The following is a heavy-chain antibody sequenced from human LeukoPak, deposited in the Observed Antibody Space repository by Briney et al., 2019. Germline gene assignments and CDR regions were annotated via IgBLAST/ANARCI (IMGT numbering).Heavy chain of an antibody. CDR3: ARDSSGWPFDH. CDR1: GFTVSSNY. CDR2: IYSGGST. D-gene: IGHD6-19*01. J-gene: IGHJ4*02. V-gene: IGHV3-66*01. Sequence: GGSLRLSCAASGFTVSSNYMSWVRQAPGKGLEWVSVIYSGGSTYYADSVKGRFTISRDNSKSTLYLQMNSLRAEDTAVYYCARDSSGWPFDHWGQGTLVTVSS.